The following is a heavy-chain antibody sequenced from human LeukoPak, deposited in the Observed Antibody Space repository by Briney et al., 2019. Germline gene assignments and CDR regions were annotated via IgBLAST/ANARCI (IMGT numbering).Heavy chain of an antibody. D-gene: IGHD6-13*01. V-gene: IGHV3-21*01. Sequence: GRSLRLSCAASGFTFSSYSMNWVRQAPGKGLDWVSSISSSSSYIYYADSVKGRFTISRDNAKNSLYLQMNSLRAEDTAVYYCARDWPTIAAAGTIPEYFQHWGQGTLVTVSS. CDR3: ARDWPTIAAAGTIPEYFQH. CDR2: ISSSSSYI. CDR1: GFTFSSYS. J-gene: IGHJ1*01.